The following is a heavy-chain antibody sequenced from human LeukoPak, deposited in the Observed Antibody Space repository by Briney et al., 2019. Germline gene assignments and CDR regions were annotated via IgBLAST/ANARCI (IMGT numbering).Heavy chain of an antibody. J-gene: IGHJ4*02. Sequence: GGSLRLSCAASGFTFDDYAMHWVRHAPGKGLEWVSGISWNSGSIGYVASVKGRFTISRDNAKNSLYLQMNSLRAEDTAMYYCARAGQEWFGELAFDSWGQGTLVTVSS. V-gene: IGHV3-9*01. CDR2: ISWNSGSI. CDR1: GFTFDDYA. D-gene: IGHD3-10*01. CDR3: ARAGQEWFGELAFDS.